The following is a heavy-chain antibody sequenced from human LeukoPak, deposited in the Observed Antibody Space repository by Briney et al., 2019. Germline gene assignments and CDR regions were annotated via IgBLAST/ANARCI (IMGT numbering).Heavy chain of an antibody. CDR2: MHPTGDST. V-gene: IGHV1-46*01. D-gene: IGHD3-3*01. CDR3: ARHDFDLPMIYSFFVH. Sequence: ASVKVSCKASGYTFTKYYMNWVRQAPGQGLEWMGIMHPTGDSTNYAQKFQGRVTLTRDTSTGTFYVELSSLTSGDTAVYYCARHDFDLPMIYSFFVHWGQGTLVTVSS. CDR1: GYTFTKYY. J-gene: IGHJ5*02.